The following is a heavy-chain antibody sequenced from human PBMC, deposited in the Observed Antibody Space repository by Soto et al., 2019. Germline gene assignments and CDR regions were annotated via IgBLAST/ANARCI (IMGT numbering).Heavy chain of an antibody. J-gene: IGHJ3*02. CDR1: GFTFSSYG. Sequence: GGSLRLSCAASGFTFSSYGMHWVRQAPGKGLEWVAVISYDGSNKYYADSVKGRFTISRDNSKNTLYLQMNSLRAEDTAVYYCAKDTSSIAAYPAFDIWGQGTMVTVSS. D-gene: IGHD6-6*01. V-gene: IGHV3-30*18. CDR3: AKDTSSIAAYPAFDI. CDR2: ISYDGSNK.